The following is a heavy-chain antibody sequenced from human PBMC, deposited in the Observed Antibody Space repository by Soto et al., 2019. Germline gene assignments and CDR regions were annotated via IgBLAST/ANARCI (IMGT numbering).Heavy chain of an antibody. J-gene: IGHJ1*01. D-gene: IGHD4-4*01. V-gene: IGHV3-74*01. CDR2: INDDGTSI. Sequence: EVQLVESGGGIIQPGGSLRLSCAGSGFTFSASWMHWVRQAPGKGLEWVSRINDDGTSIIYADSVKGRFTVSRDNVNNTLYLQMNSLTDEDTAVYYCSRAGKGNFYDWGQGTLATVSS. CDR3: SRAGKGNFYD. CDR1: GFTFSASW.